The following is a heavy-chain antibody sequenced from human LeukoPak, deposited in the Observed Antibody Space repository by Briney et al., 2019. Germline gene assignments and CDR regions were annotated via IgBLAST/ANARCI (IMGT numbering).Heavy chain of an antibody. V-gene: IGHV4-59*01. D-gene: IGHD6-13*01. Sequence: SETLSLTCTVSGGSISSYYWSWIRQPPGKGLEWIGYIYYSGNTNYNPSLKSRVTISVDTSKNQFSLKLSSVTAADTAVYYCARGSLYSSSWRYYYYYMDVWGKGTTVTVSS. CDR3: ARGSLYSSSWRYYYYYMDV. CDR2: IYYSGNT. J-gene: IGHJ6*03. CDR1: GGSISSYY.